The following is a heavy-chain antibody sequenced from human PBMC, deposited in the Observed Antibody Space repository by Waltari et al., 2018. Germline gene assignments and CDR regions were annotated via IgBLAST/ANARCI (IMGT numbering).Heavy chain of an antibody. D-gene: IGHD3-16*01. V-gene: IGHV3-7*03. CDR3: ARVAWGLGQDN. Sequence: EVQLVESGGGLVQPGGALRLSCAASGFRFSVFWMRWVRQAPAKGLEWVATMNQDGSAKLYVDSVRGRFTVSRDNAKNSLFLQMNSLRAEDTAVYYCARVAWGLGQDNWGQGTLVTVSS. CDR1: GFRFSVFW. CDR2: MNQDGSAK. J-gene: IGHJ4*02.